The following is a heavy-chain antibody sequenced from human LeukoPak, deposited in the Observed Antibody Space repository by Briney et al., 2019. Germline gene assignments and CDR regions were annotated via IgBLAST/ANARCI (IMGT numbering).Heavy chain of an antibody. D-gene: IGHD3-10*01. CDR2: TYYRSKWYN. V-gene: IGHV6-1*01. CDR3: ARDKGVWFGEGVDYYYYYMDV. J-gene: IGHJ6*03. Sequence: SQTLSLTCAISGDSVSSNSAAWNWIRQSPSRGLEWLGRTYYRSKWYNDYAVSVKSRITINPDTSRNQFSLQLNSVTPEDTAVYYCARDKGVWFGEGVDYYYYYMDVWGKGTTVTVSS. CDR1: GDSVSSNSAA.